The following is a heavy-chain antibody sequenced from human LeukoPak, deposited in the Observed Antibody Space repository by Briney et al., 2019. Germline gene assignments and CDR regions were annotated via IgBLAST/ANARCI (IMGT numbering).Heavy chain of an antibody. CDR3: ARDLEYYDSSGYFGY. V-gene: IGHV7-4-1*02. J-gene: IGHJ4*02. D-gene: IGHD3-22*01. CDR2: INTKSGKP. CDR1: GYTFTSYA. Sequence: ASVKVSCKASGYTFTSYAMNWVRQAAGQGLEWVGWINTKSGKPTFAQGFTGGLVFSLDTSVSTAYLQVSSLKDGGAAVYYFARDLEYYDSSGYFGYWGQGTLVTVSS.